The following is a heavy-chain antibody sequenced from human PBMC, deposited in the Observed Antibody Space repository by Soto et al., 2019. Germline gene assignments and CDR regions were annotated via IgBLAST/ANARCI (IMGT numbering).Heavy chain of an antibody. CDR1: GYIFTNFY. CDR3: TRGLASGDS. Sequence: QVQLVQPGAEVKKPGASVKFSCKASGYIFTNFYLHCERQAPGQGLAWIGIINPNGGSTTHALNFQCRVTMTRDTSTGTVYLELSSLRSGETAVYYCTRGLASGDSWGQGTLLTVSS. CDR2: INPNGGST. D-gene: IGHD6-6*01. V-gene: IGHV1-46*03. J-gene: IGHJ5*01.